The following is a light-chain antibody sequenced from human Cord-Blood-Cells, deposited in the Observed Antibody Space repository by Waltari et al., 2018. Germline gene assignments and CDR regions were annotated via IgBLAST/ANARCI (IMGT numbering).Light chain of an antibody. V-gene: IGKV1-5*03. CDR2: KAS. CDR3: QQYNSYLFT. CDR1: QSISSS. Sequence: TSRASQSISSSLAWYQRKPGRAPKLLIYKASSLESGVPSRFSGSGSGTEFTLTISRLQPDDFATYYCQQYNSYLFTFGPGTKVDIK. J-gene: IGKJ3*01.